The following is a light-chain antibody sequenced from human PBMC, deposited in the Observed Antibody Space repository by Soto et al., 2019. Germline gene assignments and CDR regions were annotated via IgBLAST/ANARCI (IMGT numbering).Light chain of an antibody. CDR2: DVS. J-gene: IGLJ2*01. CDR1: TSDLGGYNY. V-gene: IGLV2-14*01. Sequence: QSALTQPASVSGSPGQSITISCTGTTSDLGGYNYVSWYQQHPAKAPKLMIYDVSNRPSGVSNRFSGSKSGNTASLTISGLQAEDEADYYCSSYTSTPTLGMLFGGGTKVTVL. CDR3: SSYTSTPTLGML.